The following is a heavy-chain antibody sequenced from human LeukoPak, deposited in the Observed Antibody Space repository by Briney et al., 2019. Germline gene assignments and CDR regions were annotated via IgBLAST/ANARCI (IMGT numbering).Heavy chain of an antibody. Sequence: PSETLSLTCAVYGGSFSGYYWSWIRQPPGKGLEWIGEINHSGSTNYNPSLKSRVTISVGTSKNQFSLKLSSVTAADTAVYYCASEYSSSSFDYWGQGTLVTVSS. CDR3: ASEYSSSSFDY. CDR2: INHSGST. CDR1: GGSFSGYY. D-gene: IGHD6-6*01. J-gene: IGHJ4*02. V-gene: IGHV4-34*01.